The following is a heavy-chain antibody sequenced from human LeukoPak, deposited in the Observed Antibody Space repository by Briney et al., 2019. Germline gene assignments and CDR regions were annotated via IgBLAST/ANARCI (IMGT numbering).Heavy chain of an antibody. CDR1: GFTFSSYA. CDR2: ISYDGSNK. Sequence: QPGGSLRLSCAASGFTFSSYAMHWVRQAPGKGLEWVAVISYDGSNKYYADSVKGRFTISRDNSKNTLYLQMNSLRVEDTAVYYCARDGMVGATTGYFDYWGQGTLVTVSS. CDR3: ARDGMVGATTGYFDY. D-gene: IGHD1-26*01. J-gene: IGHJ4*02. V-gene: IGHV3-30-3*01.